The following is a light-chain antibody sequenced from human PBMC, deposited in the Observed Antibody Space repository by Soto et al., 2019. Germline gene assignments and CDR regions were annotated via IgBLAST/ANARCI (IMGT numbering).Light chain of an antibody. CDR1: QNINTY. CDR2: DAS. J-gene: IGKJ4*02. V-gene: IGKV3-11*01. CDR3: QQQDNCPPGAT. Sequence: EIVLTQSPGTLSLSPGERATLSCRANQNINTYIAWYQQKPGQAPRLLIYDASNRATGIPARFSGSGSGKDVTLTSSSLGPEEFVADYCQQQDNCPPGATFGRGTKVEIK.